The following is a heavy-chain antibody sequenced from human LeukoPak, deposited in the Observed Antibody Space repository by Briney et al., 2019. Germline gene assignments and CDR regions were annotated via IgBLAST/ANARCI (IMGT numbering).Heavy chain of an antibody. V-gene: IGHV1-69*13. CDR1: GGTFSSYA. D-gene: IGHD3-22*01. J-gene: IGHJ4*02. CDR2: IIPIFGTA. Sequence: GASVKVSCKASGGTFSSYAISWVRQAPGQGLEWMGGIIPIFGTANYAQKFQGRVTITADESTSTAYMELSSLRSEDTAVYYCATEEAVVVGFDYWGQGTLVTVSS. CDR3: ATEEAVVVGFDY.